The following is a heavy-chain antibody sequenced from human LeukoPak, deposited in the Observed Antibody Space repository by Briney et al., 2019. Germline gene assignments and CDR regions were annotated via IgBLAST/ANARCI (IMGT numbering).Heavy chain of an antibody. CDR3: VKDGGRDTAAAYC. Sequence: GGSLRLSCAASGFSFDDYAMHWVRQAPGKGLEWVSGITWNSGSIGYADSVEGRFTISRDNAKNSLYLQMNSLRAEDTALYYCVKDGGRDTAAAYCWGQGTLVSVSS. CDR2: ITWNSGSI. D-gene: IGHD6-13*01. J-gene: IGHJ4*02. V-gene: IGHV3-9*01. CDR1: GFSFDDYA.